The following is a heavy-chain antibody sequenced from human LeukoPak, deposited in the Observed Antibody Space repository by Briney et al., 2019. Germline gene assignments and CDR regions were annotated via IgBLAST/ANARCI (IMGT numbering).Heavy chain of an antibody. CDR1: GVTLSSYA. J-gene: IGHJ4*02. D-gene: IGHD3-3*01. CDR3: AKDGLQFSEWLPPLGY. Sequence: PGGSLRLSCAASGVTLSSYAMSWVRQAPGKGLEWVSLISGNAGSTYYADSVKGRFTISRDITKNTLYLQMNSLRAEDTAVYYCAKDGLQFSEWLPPLGYWGQGTLVTVSS. V-gene: IGHV3-23*01. CDR2: ISGNAGST.